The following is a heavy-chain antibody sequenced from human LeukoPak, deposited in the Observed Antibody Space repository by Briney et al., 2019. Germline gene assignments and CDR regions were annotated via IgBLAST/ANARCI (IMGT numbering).Heavy chain of an antibody. D-gene: IGHD3-9*01. CDR1: GFTFTSAW. Sequence: GGSLRLSCGASGFTFTSAWMNWVRQASGKGLEWVGRIKSKAGGETTDYAAPVKGRFTFSRDDSKNMLYLQMNGLKSEDTAVYYCSTLTSRYLPDSWGQGTLVTVSS. CDR3: STLTSRYLPDS. V-gene: IGHV3-15*07. J-gene: IGHJ4*02. CDR2: IKSKAGGETT.